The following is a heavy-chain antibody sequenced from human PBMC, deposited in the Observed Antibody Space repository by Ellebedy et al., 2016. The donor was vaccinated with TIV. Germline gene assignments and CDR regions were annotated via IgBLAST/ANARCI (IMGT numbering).Heavy chain of an antibody. J-gene: IGHJ1*01. D-gene: IGHD3-22*01. CDR3: ARVPDYYDSSGSPTDEYFQH. CDR2: ISAYNGNT. Sequence: ASVKVSXXASGYTFTGYYMHWVRQAPGQGLEWMGWISAYNGNTNYAQKLQGRVTMTTDTSTSTAYMELRSLRSDDTAVYYCARVPDYYDSSGSPTDEYFQHWGQGTLVTVSS. CDR1: GYTFTGYY. V-gene: IGHV1-18*04.